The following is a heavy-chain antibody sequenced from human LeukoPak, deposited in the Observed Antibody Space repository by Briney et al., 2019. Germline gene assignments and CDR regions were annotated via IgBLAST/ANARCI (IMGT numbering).Heavy chain of an antibody. CDR3: ARDPPTATVTTGVDY. D-gene: IGHD4-17*01. CDR1: GITLSNYG. CDR2: ISDSGGRT. Sequence: GGSLRLSCAVSGITLSNYGMSWVRQAPGKGLEWVAGISDSGGRTNYADSVKGRFTISRDNPKNTLYLQMNSLRAEDTAVYYCARDPPTATVTTGVDYWGQGTLVTVSS. J-gene: IGHJ4*02. V-gene: IGHV3-23*01.